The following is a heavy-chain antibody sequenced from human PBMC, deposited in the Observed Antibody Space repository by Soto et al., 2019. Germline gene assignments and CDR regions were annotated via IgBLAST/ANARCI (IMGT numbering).Heavy chain of an antibody. V-gene: IGHV3-66*01. CDR3: ERGLFLVDY. CDR2: IYSGGST. Sequence: EVQLVESGGGLVQPGGSLRLSCAASGFTVSSNYMSWVRQAPGKGLEWVSVIYSGGSTYYADSVKGRCTISSDNSKNTLYVEMNSVRAEDRAVYYCERGLFLVDYWGQGTLVTVSS. D-gene: IGHD2-21*01. J-gene: IGHJ4*02. CDR1: GFTVSSNY.